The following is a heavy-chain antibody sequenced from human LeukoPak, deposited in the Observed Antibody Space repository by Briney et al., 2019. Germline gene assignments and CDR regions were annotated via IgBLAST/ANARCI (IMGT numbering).Heavy chain of an antibody. J-gene: IGHJ6*03. V-gene: IGHV3-48*01. CDR3: ARAAVTSSYYYYYYMDV. Sequence: GGSLRLSCAASGFTFSSFSMNWVRRAPGKGLEWVSYISSSSSTIYYADSVRGRFTISRDNAKNSLLLHMNSVRAEDTAVCYCARAAVTSSYYYYYYMDVWGKGSTVTVSS. D-gene: IGHD2-21*02. CDR2: ISSSSSTI. CDR1: GFTFSSFS.